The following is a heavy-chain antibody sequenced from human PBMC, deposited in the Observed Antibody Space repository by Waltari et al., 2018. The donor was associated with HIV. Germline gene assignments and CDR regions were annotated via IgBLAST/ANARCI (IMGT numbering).Heavy chain of an antibody. D-gene: IGHD7-27*01. CDR2: ITPITGTP. J-gene: IGHJ5*02. CDR1: GYIFTKYA. Sequence: QVQLVQSGSELKKPGASVKVSCTASGYIFTKYAMNWVRQAPGQGLEWMGWITPITGTPPSAQGFTGRFVFSLDTSVSTASLQISSLKPEDTAVYYCSKLGNYNWLDPWGQGTLVTVSS. CDR3: SKLGNYNWLDP. V-gene: IGHV7-4-1*02.